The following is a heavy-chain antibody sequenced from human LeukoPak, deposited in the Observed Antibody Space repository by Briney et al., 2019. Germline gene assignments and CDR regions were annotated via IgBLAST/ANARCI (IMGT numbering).Heavy chain of an antibody. V-gene: IGHV3-30-3*01. D-gene: IGHD1-26*01. Sequence: PGGSLRLSCAASGFTFSSYAMHWVRQAPGKGLEWVAVISYDGSNKYYADSVKGRFTISRDNSKNTLYLQMNSLRAEDTAVYYCASKEEVGATRSHAFDIWGQGTMVTVSS. CDR1: GFTFSSYA. CDR2: ISYDGSNK. J-gene: IGHJ3*02. CDR3: ASKEEVGATRSHAFDI.